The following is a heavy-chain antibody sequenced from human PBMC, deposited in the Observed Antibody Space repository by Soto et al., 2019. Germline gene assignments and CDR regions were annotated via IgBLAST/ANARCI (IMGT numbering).Heavy chain of an antibody. Sequence: QVQLVQSGAEVKKPGSSVKVSCKASGGTFSSYAISWVRQAPGQGLEWMGGIIPIFGTANYAQKFQGRVTITADESTSTAYMELSSLRSEDTAVYYCARDSGSMVRRVMGYYYYGMDVWGQGTTVTVSS. CDR1: GGTFSSYA. CDR3: ARDSGSMVRRVMGYYYYGMDV. D-gene: IGHD3-10*01. J-gene: IGHJ6*02. V-gene: IGHV1-69*01. CDR2: IIPIFGTA.